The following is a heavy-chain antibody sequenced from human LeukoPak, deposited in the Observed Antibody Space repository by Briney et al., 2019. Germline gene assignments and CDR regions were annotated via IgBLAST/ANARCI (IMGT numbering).Heavy chain of an antibody. V-gene: IGHV3-7*01. CDR3: ARDLVITFGGDWFDP. CDR2: IKQDGSEK. Sequence: GGSLRLSCAASGFTFSSYWMSWVRQAPGKGLEWVANIKQDGSEKYYVDSVKGRFTISRDNAMNSLYLQMNSLRAEDTAVYYCARDLVITFGGDWFDPWGQGTLVTVSS. J-gene: IGHJ5*02. CDR1: GFTFSSYW. D-gene: IGHD3-16*01.